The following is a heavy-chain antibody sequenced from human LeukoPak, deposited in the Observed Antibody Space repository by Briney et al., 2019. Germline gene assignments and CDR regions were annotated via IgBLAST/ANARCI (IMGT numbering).Heavy chain of an antibody. CDR3: ALEWELPTGGWFDP. Sequence: ASVKVSCKASGYTFTGYYMHWVRQAPGQGLEWMGWINPNSGGTNYAQKFQGRVTMTRDTSISTAYMELSRLRSDDTAVYYCALEWELPTGGWFDPWGQRTLVTVSS. D-gene: IGHD1-26*01. J-gene: IGHJ5*02. V-gene: IGHV1-2*02. CDR2: INPNSGGT. CDR1: GYTFTGYY.